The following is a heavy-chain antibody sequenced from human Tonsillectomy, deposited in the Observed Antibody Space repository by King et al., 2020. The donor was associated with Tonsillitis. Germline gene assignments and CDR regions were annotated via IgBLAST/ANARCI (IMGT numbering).Heavy chain of an antibody. J-gene: IGHJ5*02. Sequence: QLVQSGAEVKKPGASVKVSCKASGYSFTSYGISWVRQAPGQGLEWMGWISAYNGNTKYAQKFQGRVPMTTDTSTSTAYMELRSLRSDDTAVYYCARDESIAAAGTLNNWFDPWGQGTLVTVSS. D-gene: IGHD6-13*01. CDR2: ISAYNGNT. V-gene: IGHV1-18*04. CDR1: GYSFTSYG. CDR3: ARDESIAAAGTLNNWFDP.